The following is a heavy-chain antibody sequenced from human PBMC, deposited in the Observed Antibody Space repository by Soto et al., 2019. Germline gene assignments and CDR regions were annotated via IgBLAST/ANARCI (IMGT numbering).Heavy chain of an antibody. J-gene: IGHJ6*02. D-gene: IGHD3-3*01. CDR1: GDSFNDYA. CDR3: ARSAITLFGVVSIPPHYYSEMDV. CDR2: IIPIFGIG. Sequence: VQLEQSETEVRKPGSSVKLSCKTSGDSFNDYAISWVRQAPGQGLEWMGGIIPIFGIGNDAQRFQGRVTITADESTGTAYMELSSLRSEDTGVYYCARSAITLFGVVSIPPHYYSEMDVWGQGTTVTVSS. V-gene: IGHV1-69*01.